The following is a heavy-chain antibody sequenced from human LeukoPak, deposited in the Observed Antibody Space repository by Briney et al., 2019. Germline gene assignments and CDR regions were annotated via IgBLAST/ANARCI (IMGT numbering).Heavy chain of an antibody. Sequence: PGGSLRLSCAASGFTFSSYTMNWVRQAPGKGLEWVSYISGSSTTIYYADSVKGRFTISRDNAKNSLYLQMNSLRAEDTAVYYCARLKLSGNNWFDPWGQGTLVTVSS. D-gene: IGHD3-16*02. V-gene: IGHV3-48*01. J-gene: IGHJ5*02. CDR2: ISGSSTTI. CDR1: GFTFSSYT. CDR3: ARLKLSGNNWFDP.